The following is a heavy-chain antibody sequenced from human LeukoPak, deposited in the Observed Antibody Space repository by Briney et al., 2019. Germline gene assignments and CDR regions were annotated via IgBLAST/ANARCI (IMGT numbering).Heavy chain of an antibody. V-gene: IGHV3-30*03. CDR2: ISYDGSNK. CDR1: GFTFNSFG. J-gene: IGHJ5*02. D-gene: IGHD3-16*01. CDR3: ARRHRGIYGWFDP. Sequence: GGSLRLSCATSGFTFNSFGMHWARQAPGKGLEWVAFISYDGSNKDYADSVKGRFTISRDNSKNTLFLQMNSLRVEDTAVYYCARRHRGIYGWFDPWGQGTLVTVSS.